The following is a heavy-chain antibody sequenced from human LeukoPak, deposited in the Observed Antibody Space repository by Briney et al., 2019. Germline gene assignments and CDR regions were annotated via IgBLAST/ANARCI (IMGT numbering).Heavy chain of an antibody. J-gene: IGHJ4*02. Sequence: ASVKVSCKASGGTFSSYAISWVRQAPGQGLEWMGWINPNSGGTNYAQKFQGRVTMTRDTSISTAYMELSRLRSDDTAVYYCARDLTGYCSSTSCYLYYFDYWGQGTLVTVSS. CDR2: INPNSGGT. V-gene: IGHV1-2*02. CDR1: GGTFSSYA. D-gene: IGHD2-2*03. CDR3: ARDLTGYCSSTSCYLYYFDY.